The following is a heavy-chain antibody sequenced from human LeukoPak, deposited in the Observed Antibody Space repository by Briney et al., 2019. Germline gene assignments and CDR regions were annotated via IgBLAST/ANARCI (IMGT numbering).Heavy chain of an antibody. CDR1: GYTFTGYY. V-gene: IGHV1-2*02. Sequence: ASVKVSCKASGYTFTGYYMHWVRQAPGQRLEWMGWINPNSGGTNYAQKFQGRVTMTRDTSISTAYMELSRLRSDDTAVYYCARAEYCSGGSCNYYYYGMDVWGQGTTVTVSS. D-gene: IGHD2-15*01. CDR3: ARAEYCSGGSCNYYYYGMDV. CDR2: INPNSGGT. J-gene: IGHJ6*02.